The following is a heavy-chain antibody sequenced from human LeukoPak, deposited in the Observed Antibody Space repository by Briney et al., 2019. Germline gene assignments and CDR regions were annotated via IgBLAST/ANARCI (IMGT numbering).Heavy chain of an antibody. D-gene: IGHD5-18*01. V-gene: IGHV3-9*01. CDR1: GFTFDDYA. CDR2: ISWNSGSI. J-gene: IGHJ4*02. Sequence: PGGSLRLSCAASGFTFDDYAMHWVRQAPGKGLEWVSGISWNSGSIGYADSVKGRFTISRDNSKNTLYLQMNSLRAEDTAVYYCAKDQGYSYGLDYWGQGTLVTVSS. CDR3: AKDQGYSYGLDY.